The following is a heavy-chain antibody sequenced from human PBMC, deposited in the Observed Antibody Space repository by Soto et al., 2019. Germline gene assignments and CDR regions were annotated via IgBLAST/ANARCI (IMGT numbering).Heavy chain of an antibody. CDR1: GYTFTNYG. V-gene: IGHV1-18*04. CDR3: ARDREYYYDSSGNYYYHYGMDV. Sequence: QVQLVESGAEVKKPGASVKVSCKASGYTFTNYGISWVRYAPGQGLEWMGWISGYNGNTKYAQKFQGRVTMTTDTPTNTAYMDRRSLRSDDTAVYYCARDREYYYDSSGNYYYHYGMDVWGQGTTVTVS. D-gene: IGHD3-22*01. J-gene: IGHJ6*02. CDR2: ISGYNGNT.